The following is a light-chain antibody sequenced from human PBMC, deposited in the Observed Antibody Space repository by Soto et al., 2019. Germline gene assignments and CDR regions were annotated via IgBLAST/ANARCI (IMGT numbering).Light chain of an antibody. V-gene: IGLV2-11*01. CDR2: GVS. CDR3: CSYVDTDTWV. J-gene: IGLJ3*02. CDR1: NSDVGGYNY. Sequence: QSVLTQPRSVSGSPGQSVTISCTGTNSDVGGYNYDSWYQQYPGKAPKLMISGVSERPSGVPDRFSGSKSGNTASLTISGLQAEDEADYYCCSYVDTDTWVFGGGTKLTVL.